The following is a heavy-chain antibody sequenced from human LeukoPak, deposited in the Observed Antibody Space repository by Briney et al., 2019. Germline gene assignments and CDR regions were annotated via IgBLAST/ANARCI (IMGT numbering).Heavy chain of an antibody. CDR1: GFGVSNNY. J-gene: IGHJ3*02. V-gene: IGHV3-53*01. CDR2: IYSGAST. CDR3: ARDSGLNAFDI. Sequence: GGSLRLSCAASGFGVSNNYMSWVRQAPGKGLEWVAVIYSGASTVYADAVKGQFTLSRDNSQNALFLQMNSLKVEDTAVYYCARDSGLNAFDIWGQGTMVTVSS.